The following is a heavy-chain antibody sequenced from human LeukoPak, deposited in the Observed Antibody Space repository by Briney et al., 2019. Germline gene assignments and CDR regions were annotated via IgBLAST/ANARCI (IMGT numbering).Heavy chain of an antibody. J-gene: IGHJ3*02. V-gene: IGHV1-69*06. CDR3: AGEMVGGVFDI. CDR2: IIPIFGTA. CDR1: RGTFSSYA. D-gene: IGHD3-10*01. Sequence: SVKVSCKASRGTFSSYAISWVRQAPGQGLEWMGGIIPIFGTANYAQKFQGRVTITADKSTSTAYMELSSLRSEETAVYSWAGEMVGGVFDIWGQGTMVTVSS.